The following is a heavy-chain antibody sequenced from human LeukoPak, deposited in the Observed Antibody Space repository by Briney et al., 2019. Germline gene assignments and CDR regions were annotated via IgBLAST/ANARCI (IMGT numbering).Heavy chain of an antibody. D-gene: IGHD6-13*01. Sequence: GGSLRLSCAASGFTFSSYGMHWVRQAPGKGLEWVAFIRYDGSNKYYADSVKGRFTISRDNSKNTLYLQMNSLRAEDTAVYYCAKDGGYTSSWYDPGAFDIWGQGTMVTVSS. J-gene: IGHJ3*02. CDR3: AKDGGYTSSWYDPGAFDI. CDR1: GFTFSSYG. CDR2: IRYDGSNK. V-gene: IGHV3-30*02.